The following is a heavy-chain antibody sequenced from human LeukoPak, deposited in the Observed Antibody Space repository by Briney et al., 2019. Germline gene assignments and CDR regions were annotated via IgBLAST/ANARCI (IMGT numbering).Heavy chain of an antibody. D-gene: IGHD4-23*01. Sequence: GGSLRLSGAASGFTFSSYAMSWVRQAPGKGLEWVSAISGSGGSTYYADSVKGRFTISRDNSKNTLYLQMNSLRAEDTAVYYCAISDYGGDYYGMDVWGQGTTVTVSS. CDR3: AISDYGGDYYGMDV. J-gene: IGHJ6*02. CDR1: GFTFSSYA. V-gene: IGHV3-23*01. CDR2: ISGSGGST.